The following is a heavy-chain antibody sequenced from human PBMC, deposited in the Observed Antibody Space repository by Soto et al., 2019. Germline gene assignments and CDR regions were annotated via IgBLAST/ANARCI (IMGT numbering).Heavy chain of an antibody. CDR3: ARGPAAIVFGLYGMDV. J-gene: IGHJ6*02. D-gene: IGHD2-2*01. V-gene: IGHV4-59*08. Sequence: SETLSLTCRLSGGSFSPNYWGWFRQSPGKGLEWVGYIYYGGTTSYNPSLKSRVTISLETSKSHFSLRLSSVTAADTAVYYCARGPAAIVFGLYGMDVWGQGTTVTVSS. CDR2: IYYGGTT. CDR1: GGSFSPNY.